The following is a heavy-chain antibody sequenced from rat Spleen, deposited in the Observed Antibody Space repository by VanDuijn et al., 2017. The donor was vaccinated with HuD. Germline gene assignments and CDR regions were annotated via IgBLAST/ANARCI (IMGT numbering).Heavy chain of an antibody. J-gene: IGHJ3*01. CDR2: IIYDGSRT. D-gene: IGHD1-6*01. V-gene: IGHV5S10*01. CDR3: ATGPRILRIDWFVY. CDR1: GFTFSNYN. Sequence: EVQLVESGGGLVQPGRSLKLSCAASGFTFSNYNMAWVRQAPKKGLEWVATIIYDGSRTFYRDSVKGRFTISRDNAKSTLYLQMDSLTSEDTATYYCATGPRILRIDWFVYWGQGTLVTVSS.